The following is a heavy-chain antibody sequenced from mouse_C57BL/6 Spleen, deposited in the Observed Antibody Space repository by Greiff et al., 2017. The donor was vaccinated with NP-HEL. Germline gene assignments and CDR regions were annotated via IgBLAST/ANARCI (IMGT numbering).Heavy chain of an antibody. CDR2: IYPGSGST. CDR3: ARSGYYGSSQSFFDY. CDR1: GYTFTSYW. Sequence: QVQLQQPGAELVKPGASVKMSCKASGYTFTSYWITWVKQRPGQGLEWIGDIYPGSGSTNYNEKFKSKATLPVDTSSSTAYMQLSSLTSEDSAVYYCARSGYYGSSQSFFDYWGQGTTLTVSS. D-gene: IGHD1-1*01. J-gene: IGHJ2*01. V-gene: IGHV1-55*01.